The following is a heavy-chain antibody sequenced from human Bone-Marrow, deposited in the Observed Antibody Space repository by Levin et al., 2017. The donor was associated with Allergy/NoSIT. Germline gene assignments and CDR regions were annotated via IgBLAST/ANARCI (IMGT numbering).Heavy chain of an antibody. D-gene: IGHD2-2*02. Sequence: ASVKVSCKASGYTFTSYGISWVRQAPGQGLEWMGWISAYNGNTNYAQKLQGRVTMTTDTSTSTAYMELRSLRSDDTAVYYCARERAVVVPAAIRNYYDYGMDGWGQGTTVTVSS. CDR2: ISAYNGNT. J-gene: IGHJ6*02. V-gene: IGHV1-18*01. CDR3: ARERAVVVPAAIRNYYDYGMDG. CDR1: GYTFTSYG.